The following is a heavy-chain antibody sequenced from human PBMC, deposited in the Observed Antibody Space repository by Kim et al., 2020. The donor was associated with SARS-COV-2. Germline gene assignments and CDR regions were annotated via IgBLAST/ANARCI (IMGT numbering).Heavy chain of an antibody. CDR1: GGSISSSSYY. Sequence: SETLSLTCTVSGGSISSSSYYWGWIRQPPGKGLEWIGSVYYSGSTYYNPSLKSRVTISVDTSKNQFSLKLSSMTAADTAVYYCARWRFGSLLCQWGRYFDYWGQGTLVTVSS. J-gene: IGHJ4*02. CDR3: ARWRFGSLLCQWGRYFDY. V-gene: IGHV4-39*01. D-gene: IGHD3-10*01. CDR2: VYYSGST.